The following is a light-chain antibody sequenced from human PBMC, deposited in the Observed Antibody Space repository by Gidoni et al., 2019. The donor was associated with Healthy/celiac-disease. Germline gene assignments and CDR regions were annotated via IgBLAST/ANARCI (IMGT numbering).Light chain of an antibody. J-gene: IGKJ3*01. CDR2: DAS. V-gene: IGKV1-33*01. Sequence: DIQMTQSPSSLSASVGDRVTITCQASQDISNYLNWYQQKPGKAPKLLIYDASNLETGVPSRFSGSGSGTDFTFTISSLQPEDIATYYCQQYDNLPSWRFTFGPGTKVDIK. CDR3: QQYDNLPSWRFT. CDR1: QDISNY.